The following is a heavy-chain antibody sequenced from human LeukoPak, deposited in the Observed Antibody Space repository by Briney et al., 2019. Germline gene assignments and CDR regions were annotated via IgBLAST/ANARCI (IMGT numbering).Heavy chain of an antibody. J-gene: IGHJ4*02. Sequence: QAGRSLRLSYATYGFSFTDYPMNSVRQAPGKWLEWNSNIRTTAGGAKYAYYADSGKGRVTISRDDGKNTLYLHMNSLRDDDTLFFYGEAGKRYAFDYWGQGILVTVSS. CDR3: EAGKRYAFDY. D-gene: IGHD3-9*01. CDR2: IRTTAGGAKYA. CDR1: GFSFTDYP. V-gene: IGHV3-48*02.